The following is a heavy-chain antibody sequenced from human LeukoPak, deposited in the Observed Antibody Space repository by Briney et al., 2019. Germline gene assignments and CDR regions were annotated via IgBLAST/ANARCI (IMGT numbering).Heavy chain of an antibody. CDR1: GGTFSSYT. CDR2: IIPILGIA. D-gene: IGHD1-26*01. V-gene: IGHV1-69*02. Sequence: SVKVSCKASGGTFSSYTISWVRQAPGQGLEWVGRIIPILGIANYAQKFQGRVTITADKSTSTAYMELRSLRSDDTAVYYFARRGVGATRPDYWGQGTLVTVSS. J-gene: IGHJ4*02. CDR3: ARRGVGATRPDY.